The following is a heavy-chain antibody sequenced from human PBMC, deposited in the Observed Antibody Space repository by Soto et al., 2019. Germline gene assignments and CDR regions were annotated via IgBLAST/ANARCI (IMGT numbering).Heavy chain of an antibody. Sequence: GGSLRLSCAASGFTFSTYWMTWVRQAPGKGLEWVANIRRDGGAMYYAAPVKGRFTISRDASKNTLYLQMNSLKTEDTAVYYCTTDHLVVPTVGVFDIWGQGTVVTVS. J-gene: IGHJ3*02. V-gene: IGHV3-15*01. CDR1: GFTFSTYW. D-gene: IGHD2-2*01. CDR2: IRRDGGAM. CDR3: TTDHLVVPTVGVFDI.